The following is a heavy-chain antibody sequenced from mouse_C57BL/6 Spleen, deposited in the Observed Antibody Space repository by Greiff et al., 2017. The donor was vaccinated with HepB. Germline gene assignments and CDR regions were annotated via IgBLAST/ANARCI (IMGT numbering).Heavy chain of an antibody. CDR3: ARHEERIYYDYSNAMDY. D-gene: IGHD2-4*01. CDR2: FYPGSGSI. V-gene: IGHV1-62-2*01. Sequence: QVQLKQSGAELVKPGASVKLSCMASGYTFTEYTIHWVKQRSGQGLEWIGWFYPGSGSIKYNEKFKAKATLTADKSSSTVYMELGRLTSEGSAVYLCARHEERIYYDYSNAMDYWRQATSVTVSS. CDR1: GYTFTEYT. J-gene: IGHJ4*01.